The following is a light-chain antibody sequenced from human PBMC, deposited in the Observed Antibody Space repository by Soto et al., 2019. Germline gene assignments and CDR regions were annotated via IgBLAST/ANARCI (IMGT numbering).Light chain of an antibody. CDR3: CSYAGTYTWV. CDR1: SSDVGSYNL. Sequence: QSALTQPASVSGSPGQSITISCTGTSSDVGSYNLVSWYQQHPGKAPKLMIYEGSKRPSGVSNRFSGSKSGNTASLTISGLQAEDEADYYCCSYAGTYTWVFGRGTKLTVL. J-gene: IGLJ3*02. V-gene: IGLV2-23*01. CDR2: EGS.